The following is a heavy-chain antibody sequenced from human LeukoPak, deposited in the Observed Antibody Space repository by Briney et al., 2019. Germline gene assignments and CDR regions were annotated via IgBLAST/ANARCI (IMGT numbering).Heavy chain of an antibody. CDR2: IGGSGAGT. J-gene: IGHJ4*02. CDR3: AKLFRTSDY. D-gene: IGHD1-1*01. V-gene: IGHV3-23*01. Sequence: PGGSLRLSCAASGFTLSSYDMSWVRQAPGKGLEWVSGIGGSGAGTYYADSVKGLFTISRDNSKNTLYLQMNSLRAEDAAVYYCAKLFRTSDYWGQGTLVTVSS. CDR1: GFTLSSYD.